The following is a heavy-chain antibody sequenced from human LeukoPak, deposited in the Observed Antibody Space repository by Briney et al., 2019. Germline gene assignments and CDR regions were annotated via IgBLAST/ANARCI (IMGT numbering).Heavy chain of an antibody. J-gene: IGHJ6*03. CDR2: IFYSGRT. V-gene: IGHV4-59*08. Sequence: PSEPLSLTCTVPDSSISSCYWSWIRQPPGKGLEWIGYIFYSGRTNYNPSLKSRVTISVDTSKNQFSLKLSSVTAADTAVYYCARSYYGSGSQPTYYYYYYMDVWGKGATVTVSS. D-gene: IGHD3-10*01. CDR1: DSSISSCY. CDR3: ARSYYGSGSQPTYYYYYYMDV.